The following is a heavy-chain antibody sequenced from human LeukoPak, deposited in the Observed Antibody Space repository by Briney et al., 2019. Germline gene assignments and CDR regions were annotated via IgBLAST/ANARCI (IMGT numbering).Heavy chain of an antibody. D-gene: IGHD1-26*01. J-gene: IGHJ4*02. CDR3: ASYSGSYGDFDY. CDR2: IYYSGST. CDR1: GGSISSYY. V-gene: IGHV4-59*08. Sequence: SETLSLTCTVSGGSISSYYWSWIRQPAGKGLEWIGYIYYSGSTNYNPSLKSRVTISVDTSKNQFSLKLSSVTAADTAVYYCASYSGSYGDFDYWGQGTLVTVSS.